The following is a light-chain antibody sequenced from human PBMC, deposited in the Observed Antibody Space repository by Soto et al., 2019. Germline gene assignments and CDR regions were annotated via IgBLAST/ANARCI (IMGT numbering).Light chain of an antibody. CDR1: SSDVGGYNY. Sequence: QSALTQPPSASGSPGQSVTISCTGNSSDVGGYNYVSWYQQHPGKAPKVTIYEVSKRPSGVPDRFSGSKSGNTASLTVSGLQAEDEADYYCSSYAGSNNFVFGGGTKLTVL. V-gene: IGLV2-8*01. J-gene: IGLJ2*01. CDR2: EVS. CDR3: SSYAGSNNFV.